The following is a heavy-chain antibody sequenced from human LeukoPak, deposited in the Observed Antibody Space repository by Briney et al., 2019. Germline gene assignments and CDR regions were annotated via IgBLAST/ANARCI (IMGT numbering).Heavy chain of an antibody. J-gene: IGHJ4*02. CDR2: INQDGGET. CDR3: ARDGVAAGIYFDY. D-gene: IGHD6-13*01. CDR1: GFISSSHW. Sequence: GGSLRLSCGASGFISSSHWMSWVRQAPGKGLEWVANINQDGGETYYVGAVKGRFTISRDNAQNSLYLQMNSLRAEDTAVYYCARDGVAAGIYFDYWGQGALVTVSS. V-gene: IGHV3-7*01.